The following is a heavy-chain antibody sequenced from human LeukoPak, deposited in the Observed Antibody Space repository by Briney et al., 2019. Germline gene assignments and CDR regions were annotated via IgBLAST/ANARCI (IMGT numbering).Heavy chain of an antibody. CDR3: ASMAYYYYYGMDV. V-gene: IGHV3-30-3*01. Sequence: PGGSLRLSCAASGFTFSSYSMHWVRQAPGEGLEWVAVISYDGSNKYYADSVKGRFTISRDNSKNTLYLQMNSLRAEDTAVYYCASMAYYYYYGMDVWGQGTTVTVSS. D-gene: IGHD3-10*01. CDR1: GFTFSSYS. CDR2: ISYDGSNK. J-gene: IGHJ6*02.